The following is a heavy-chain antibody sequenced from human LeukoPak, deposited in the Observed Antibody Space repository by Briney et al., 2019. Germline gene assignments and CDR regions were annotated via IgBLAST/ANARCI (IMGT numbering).Heavy chain of an antibody. D-gene: IGHD3-3*01. CDR2: ISGSGGST. J-gene: IGHJ4*02. CDR3: TTDRVLRFLVDY. V-gene: IGHV3-23*01. Sequence: GGSLRLSCAASGFTFSSYAMHWVRQAPGKGLEWVSAISGSGGSTYYADSVKGRFTISRDDSKNTLYLQMNSLKTEDTAVYYCTTDRVLRFLVDYWGQGTLVTVSS. CDR1: GFTFSSYA.